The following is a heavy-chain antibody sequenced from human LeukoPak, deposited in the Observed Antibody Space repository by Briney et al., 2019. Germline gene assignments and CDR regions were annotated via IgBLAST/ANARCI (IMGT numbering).Heavy chain of an antibody. CDR1: GGSISSSGYY. V-gene: IGHV4-39*07. CDR3: ARDRGPYSGYDSYYFDY. D-gene: IGHD5-12*01. CDR2: IYDSGST. J-gene: IGHJ4*02. Sequence: SEALSLTCTVSGGSISSSGYYWGWIRQPPGKGLEWIGSIYDSGSTYYNPSLKSRVTMSVDTSKNQFSLKLSSVTAADTAVYYCARDRGPYSGYDSYYFDYWGQGTLVTVSS.